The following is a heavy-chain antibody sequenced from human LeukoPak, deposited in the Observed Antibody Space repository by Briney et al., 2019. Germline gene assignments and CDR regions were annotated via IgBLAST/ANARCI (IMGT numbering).Heavy chain of an antibody. CDR2: INWNGGIT. CDR3: ARKGLGGELGGFDY. D-gene: IGHD1-26*01. CDR1: GFTLEHYG. J-gene: IGHJ4*02. Sequence: GGSLRLSCEASGFTLEHYGMSWVRQAPGKGVAWVAGINWNGGITGYADSVKGRFTISRDNAKNSLYLQMNSLRVEDTALYYCARKGLGGELGGFDYWGQGTLVTVSS. V-gene: IGHV3-20*04.